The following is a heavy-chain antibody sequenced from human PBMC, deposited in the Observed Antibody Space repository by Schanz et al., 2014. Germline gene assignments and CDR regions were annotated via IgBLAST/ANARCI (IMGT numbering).Heavy chain of an antibody. CDR2: IDYAGST. J-gene: IGHJ4*02. V-gene: IGHV3-66*01. Sequence: EVQVVESGGGLVQPGASLRLSCAVSGFTVSANYMIWVRQPPGKGLEWVSLIDYAGSTNYADSVNGRMTVSRDTSKNALFLQMNNLRAKDTAVYYCARPPISVARRLVDYWGQGIPVAVSA. CDR1: GFTVSANY. D-gene: IGHD6-19*01. CDR3: ARPPISVARRLVDY.